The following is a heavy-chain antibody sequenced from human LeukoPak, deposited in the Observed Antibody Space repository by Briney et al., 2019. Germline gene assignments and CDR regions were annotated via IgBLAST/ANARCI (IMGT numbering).Heavy chain of an antibody. Sequence: PSETLSLTCTVSGGSLSSYYWSWIRQPPGKGLEWIGYIYYSGSTNYNPSLKSRVTIPVDMSKNQFSLKLSSVTAADTAVYYCARRSGNGYSGYDFQAFDIWGQGTMVTVSS. J-gene: IGHJ3*02. V-gene: IGHV4-59*08. CDR1: GGSLSSYY. D-gene: IGHD5-12*01. CDR2: IYYSGST. CDR3: ARRSGNGYSGYDFQAFDI.